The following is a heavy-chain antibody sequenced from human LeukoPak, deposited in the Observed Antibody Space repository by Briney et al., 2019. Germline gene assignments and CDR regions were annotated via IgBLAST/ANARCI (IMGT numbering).Heavy chain of an antibody. CDR2: ISYSSTTT. D-gene: IGHD6-19*01. Sequence: GALRLSCAASGFTFSSYRMNWVRQAPGKGLEWISHISYSSTTTHNADSVMGRFTISRDNAKNSLYLQMNSLRVEDTAFYYCAKDNRRHYTSGPNPDSLHWGQGALVTVSS. CDR1: GFTFSSYR. CDR3: AKDNRRHYTSGPNPDSLH. V-gene: IGHV3-48*04. J-gene: IGHJ4*02.